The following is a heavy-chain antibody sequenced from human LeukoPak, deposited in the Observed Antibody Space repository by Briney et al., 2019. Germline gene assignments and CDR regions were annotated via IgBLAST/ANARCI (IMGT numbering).Heavy chain of an antibody. CDR3: AKDITLAGSSWYVVDY. CDR2: ISWNSGSI. J-gene: IGHJ4*02. D-gene: IGHD6-13*01. V-gene: IGHV3-9*01. Sequence: PGGSLRLSCAASGFTFDDYAMHWVRQAPGKGLEWVSGISWNSGSIGYADSVKGRFTISRDNAKNSLYLQMNTLRAEDTALYYCAKDITLAGSSWYVVDYWGQGTLVTVSS. CDR1: GFTFDDYA.